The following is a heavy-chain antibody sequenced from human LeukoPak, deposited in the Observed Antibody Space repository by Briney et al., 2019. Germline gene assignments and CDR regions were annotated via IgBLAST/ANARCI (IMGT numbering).Heavy chain of an antibody. CDR3: ARAGITGIYYYYYYMDV. Sequence: GGSLRLSCAASGFTFSSYWMHWVRQAPGKGLVWVSRINSDGSSTIYADSAKGRFTISRDNAKNTLYLQMNSLRAEDTAVYYCARAGITGIYYYYYYMDVWGKGTTVTVSS. D-gene: IGHD1-20*01. J-gene: IGHJ6*03. CDR1: GFTFSSYW. V-gene: IGHV3-74*01. CDR2: INSDGSST.